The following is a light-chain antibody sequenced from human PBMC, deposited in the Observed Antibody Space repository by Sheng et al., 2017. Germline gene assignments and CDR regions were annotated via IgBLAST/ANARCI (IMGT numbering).Light chain of an antibody. V-gene: IGKV3-20*01. Sequence: EIVMTQSPATLTVSPGERATLSCRASQRISSDLAWYQQKPGQAPRLLIYGASSRATGIPDRFSGSGSGTDFTLTISRLEPEDFATYYCQQYGTSPKLTFGGGTKVEIK. J-gene: IGKJ4*01. CDR2: GAS. CDR3: QQYGTSPKLT. CDR1: QRISSD.